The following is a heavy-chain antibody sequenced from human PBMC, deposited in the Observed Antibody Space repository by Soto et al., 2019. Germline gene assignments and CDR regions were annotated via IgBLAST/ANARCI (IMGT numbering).Heavy chain of an antibody. J-gene: IGHJ4*02. Sequence: QVQLVQSGAEVKKPGASVKVSCKASGYTFTTYYMHWVRQAPGQGLEWMGVINPSGGSTSYAQKFQGRVTVTRDTSTSTLYIELSSLRSEDTAVYYCAREGDGYNLGPSVDFHYWGQGTLVTVSS. V-gene: IGHV1-46*01. CDR3: AREGDGYNLGPSVDFHY. CDR1: GYTFTTYY. D-gene: IGHD5-12*01. CDR2: INPSGGST.